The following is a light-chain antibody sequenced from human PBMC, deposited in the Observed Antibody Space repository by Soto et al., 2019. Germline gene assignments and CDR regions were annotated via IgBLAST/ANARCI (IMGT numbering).Light chain of an antibody. CDR3: QQYNSYS. CDR1: QSISSW. Sequence: DIQMTQSPSTLSASVGDGVAITCRASQSISSWLAWYQQKPGKAPKLLIYDASSLESGVPSRFSGSGSGTEFTLTISSLQPDDFATYYCQQYNSYSFGPGTKVAIK. CDR2: DAS. J-gene: IGKJ3*01. V-gene: IGKV1-5*01.